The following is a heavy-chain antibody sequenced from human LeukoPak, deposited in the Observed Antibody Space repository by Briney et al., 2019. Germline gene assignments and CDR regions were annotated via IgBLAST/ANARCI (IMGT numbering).Heavy chain of an antibody. V-gene: IGHV1-2*02. CDR1: GYTYTGYY. J-gene: IGHJ3*02. D-gene: IGHD6-13*01. Sequence: ASVRVPRKASGYTYTGYYMHWVRQAPGQGLEWMGWINPNSGDTNYAQKFQGRVTMTRDTSISTAYMELSRLRSDDTAVYYCARELSAAGRWGAFDIWGQGTTVTVSS. CDR3: ARELSAAGRWGAFDI. CDR2: INPNSGDT.